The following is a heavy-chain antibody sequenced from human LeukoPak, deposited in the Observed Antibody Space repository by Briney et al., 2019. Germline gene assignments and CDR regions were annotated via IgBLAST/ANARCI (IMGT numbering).Heavy chain of an antibody. CDR1: GFTFSSYS. CDR3: ARDQDSSGYYYGGAFDI. Sequence: GGSLRLSCAASGFTFSSYSMSWVRQAPGKGLEWVSSISSRSSYIYYADSVKGRFTVSRDNAKNSLYLQMNSLRAEDTAVYYCARDQDSSGYYYGGAFDIWGQGTMVTVSS. D-gene: IGHD3-22*01. J-gene: IGHJ3*02. CDR2: ISSRSSYI. V-gene: IGHV3-21*01.